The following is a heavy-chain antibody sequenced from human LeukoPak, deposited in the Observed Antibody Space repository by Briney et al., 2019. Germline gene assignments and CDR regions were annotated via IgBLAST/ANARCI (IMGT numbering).Heavy chain of an antibody. D-gene: IGHD1-26*01. V-gene: IGHV1-69*13. J-gene: IGHJ6*03. Sequence: SVKVSCKASGGTFSSYAISWVRQAPGQGLEWMGGIIPIFGTANYAQKFQGRVTITADESTSTDYMGLSSLRSEDTAVYYCARVIEFGSYGNKSYYYYMDVWGKGTTVTISS. CDR1: GGTFSSYA. CDR2: IIPIFGTA. CDR3: ARVIEFGSYGNKSYYYYMDV.